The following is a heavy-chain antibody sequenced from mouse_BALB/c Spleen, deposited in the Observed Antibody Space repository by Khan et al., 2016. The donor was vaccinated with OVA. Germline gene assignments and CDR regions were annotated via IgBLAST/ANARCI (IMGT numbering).Heavy chain of an antibody. J-gene: IGHJ4*01. CDR3: ARSLYYSYGYAFDY. CDR2: ISSSGST. D-gene: IGHD2-14*01. Sequence: EVQLQESGPGLVKPSQSLSLTCTVTGYSITSDYAWNWIRQFPGNKLVWMGYISSSGSTSYNPSLKGRISITRDTSKNQFFLQLKSVTTEDTATYCCARSLYYSYGYAFDYWGRGTSVTVSS. CDR1: GYSITSDYA. V-gene: IGHV3-2*02.